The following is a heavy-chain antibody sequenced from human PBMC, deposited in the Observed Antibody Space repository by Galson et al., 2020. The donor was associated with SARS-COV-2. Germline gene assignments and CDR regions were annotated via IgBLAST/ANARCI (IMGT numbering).Heavy chain of an antibody. J-gene: IGHJ4*02. V-gene: IGHV4-39*07. D-gene: IGHD5-18*01. CDR1: GGSISSSSYY. CDR3: ARARGIQLWSYGYFDY. Sequence: SETLSLTCTVSGGSISSSSYYWGWIRQPPGKGLEWIGSIYYSGSTYYNPSLKSRVTISVDTSKNQFSLKLSSVTAADTAVYYCARARGIQLWSYGYFDYWGQGTLVTVSS. CDR2: IYYSGST.